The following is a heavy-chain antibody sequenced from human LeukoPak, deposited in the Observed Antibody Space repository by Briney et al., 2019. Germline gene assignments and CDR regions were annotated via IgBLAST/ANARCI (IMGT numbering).Heavy chain of an antibody. CDR2: IKQDESEK. CDR3: ARATSDNILTGYYSP. D-gene: IGHD3-9*01. J-gene: IGHJ5*02. Sequence: GGSLRLSCAASGFTFSNYYMTWVRQAPGKGLEWVANIKQDESEKYYVDSVKGRFIISRDNAKNSLYLQMNSLRAEDTAVYYCARATSDNILTGYYSPWGQGTLVTVSS. V-gene: IGHV3-7*01. CDR1: GFTFSNYY.